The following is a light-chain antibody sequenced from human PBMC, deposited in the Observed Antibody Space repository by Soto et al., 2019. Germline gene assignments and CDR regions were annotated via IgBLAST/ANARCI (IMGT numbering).Light chain of an antibody. CDR1: SSDVGAYNY. V-gene: IGLV2-14*03. J-gene: IGLJ2*01. CDR2: DVS. Sequence: QSALTQPASVSGSPGQSITISCSGTSSDVGAYNYVSWYQQHPGKAPKLIIYDVSNRPSGISDRFSGSKSGNTASLTISGLQADDEDDYYCSSYTSSSPLFGGGTKLTVL. CDR3: SSYTSSSPL.